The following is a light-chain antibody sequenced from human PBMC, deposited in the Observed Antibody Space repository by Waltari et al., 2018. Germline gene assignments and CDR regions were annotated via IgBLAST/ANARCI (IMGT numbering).Light chain of an antibody. Sequence: DIVMTQSPLSLPVTPGEPASISCRSSESLVHSNGYSYLDWYLQKPGQSPQLLFYLSFNRASGVPERFIGSGSGTDFTLKISRVEAEDVGIYYCMQALETWTFGQGTRVEI. CDR1: ESLVHSNGYSY. V-gene: IGKV2-28*01. J-gene: IGKJ1*01. CDR3: MQALETWT. CDR2: LSF.